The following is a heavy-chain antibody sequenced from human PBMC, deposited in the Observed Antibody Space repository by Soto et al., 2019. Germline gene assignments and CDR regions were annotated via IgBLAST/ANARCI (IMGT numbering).Heavy chain of an antibody. V-gene: IGHV3-23*01. J-gene: IGHJ4*02. CDR1: GFTFKAYA. D-gene: IGHD4-4*01. CDR3: ARVASDYINSVDH. CDR2: IGGSGGNR. Sequence: GGSLRLSCAAAGFTFKAYAMTWVRQAPGKGLEWVSAIGGSGGNRYYAASVKGRFTISRDNSKDALDPQMNSLRVEDTAVYYCARVASDYINSVDHWGQGILVTVSS.